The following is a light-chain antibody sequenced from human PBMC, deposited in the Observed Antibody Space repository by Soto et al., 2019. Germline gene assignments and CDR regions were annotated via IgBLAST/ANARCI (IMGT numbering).Light chain of an antibody. V-gene: IGKV3-11*01. CDR3: QQRSNWPRT. CDR2: DAS. Sequence: DIVLTQSPATLSLSPGERATLSCRASQSVSSYLAWYQQKPGQAPRLLIYDASNRATGIPARFSGSGSGTDFTLTISSLEPEDFAVYYCQQRSNWPRTFGQGTKVDNK. J-gene: IGKJ1*01. CDR1: QSVSSY.